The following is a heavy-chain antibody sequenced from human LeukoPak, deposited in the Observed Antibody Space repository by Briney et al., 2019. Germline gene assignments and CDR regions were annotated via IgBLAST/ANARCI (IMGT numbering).Heavy chain of an antibody. CDR2: IYYSGST. CDR3: ARGATWYHP. V-gene: IGHV4-59*01. D-gene: IGHD6-13*01. J-gene: IGHJ5*02. Sequence: PETLSLTCTVSGGSISNYYWSWIRQPPGKGLEWIGYIYYSGSTNYNPSLMSRVTISVDTSKNQFSLKLRSVTAADTAVYYCARGATWYHPWGQGTLVIVSS. CDR1: GGSISNYY.